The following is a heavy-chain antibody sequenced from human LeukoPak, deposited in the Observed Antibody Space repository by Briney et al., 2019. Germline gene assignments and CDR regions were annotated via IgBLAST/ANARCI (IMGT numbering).Heavy chain of an antibody. Sequence: SETLSLTCAVSGGSISSSNWWSWVRQPPGKGLEWIGEIYHSGSTNYNPSLKSRVTISVDKSRNQFSLKLSSVTAADTAVYYCARDAGGSSWRLYNWFDPWGQGTLVTVSS. CDR2: IYHSGST. CDR1: GGSISSSNW. V-gene: IGHV4-4*02. CDR3: ARDAGGSSWRLYNWFDP. J-gene: IGHJ5*02. D-gene: IGHD6-13*01.